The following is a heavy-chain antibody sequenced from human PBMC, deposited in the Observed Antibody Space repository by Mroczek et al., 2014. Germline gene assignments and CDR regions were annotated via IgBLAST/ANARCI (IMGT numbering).Heavy chain of an antibody. CDR2: ISGSGGST. V-gene: IGHV3-23*01. Sequence: ESGGGLVQPGGSLRLSCAASGFTFSSYAMSWVRQAPGKGLEWVSAISGSGGSTYYADSVKGRFTISRDNSKNTLYLQMNSLRAEDTAVYYCAKSLLRYTAMVSGAFDIWGQGTMVTVSS. J-gene: IGHJ3*02. CDR1: GFTFSSYA. CDR3: AKSLLRYTAMVSGAFDI. D-gene: IGHD5-18*01.